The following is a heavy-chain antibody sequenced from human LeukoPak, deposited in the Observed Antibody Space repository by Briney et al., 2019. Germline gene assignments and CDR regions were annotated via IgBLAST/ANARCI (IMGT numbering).Heavy chain of an antibody. Sequence: GGSLRLSCTASGFTFSNAWMSWARQAPGKGLEWVGRIKSKTDGGTTDYAAPVKGRFTISRDDSKNTLYLQMNSLKTEDTAVYYCTTGTPYYGSGSYYYYYYYYGMDVWGKGTTVTVSS. D-gene: IGHD3-10*01. CDR1: GFTFSNAW. J-gene: IGHJ6*04. V-gene: IGHV3-15*01. CDR2: IKSKTDGGTT. CDR3: TTGTPYYGSGSYYYYYYYYGMDV.